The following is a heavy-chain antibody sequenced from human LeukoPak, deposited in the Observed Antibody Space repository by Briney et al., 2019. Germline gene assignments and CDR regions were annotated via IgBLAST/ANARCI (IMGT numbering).Heavy chain of an antibody. CDR1: GDAVSSNTEA. D-gene: IGHD1-26*01. J-gene: IGHJ3*02. Sequence: SQTLSLTCAISGDAVSSNTEAWNWITQSPSRGLEWLGRTYYRSKWYNDYAVSVKSRISVNPDTSKNQFSLQLNSVTPEDTAVYYCARNGGRYHFAFDIWGQGTMVTVSS. V-gene: IGHV6-1*01. CDR3: ARNGGRYHFAFDI. CDR2: TYYRSKWYN.